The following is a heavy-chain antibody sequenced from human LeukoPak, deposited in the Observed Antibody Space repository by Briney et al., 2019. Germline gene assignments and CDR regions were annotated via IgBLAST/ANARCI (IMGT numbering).Heavy chain of an antibody. D-gene: IGHD3-16*01. CDR2: IKRDGSAK. Sequence: PGGSLRLSCAASGFTFSDYWMTWVRQTPGEGLEFVANIKRDGSAKNHADSVRGRFTISRDNAKNSLYLQMNSLRAEDTAVYYCVRGNWDAYFDFWGQGSLVTVSS. J-gene: IGHJ4*02. CDR3: VRGNWDAYFDF. CDR1: GFTFSDYW. V-gene: IGHV3-7*05.